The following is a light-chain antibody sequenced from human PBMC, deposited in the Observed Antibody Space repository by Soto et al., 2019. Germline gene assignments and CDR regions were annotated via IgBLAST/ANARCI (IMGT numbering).Light chain of an antibody. CDR2: KAS. CDR1: QSISSW. J-gene: IGKJ1*01. Sequence: SVGDRVTITCRASQSISSWLAWYQQKPGQAPKLLIYKASTLQSGVPSRFSGSGSGTEFTLAISSLQPDDSATYYCQQYNDNWTFGQGTNVDIK. CDR3: QQYNDNWT. V-gene: IGKV1-5*03.